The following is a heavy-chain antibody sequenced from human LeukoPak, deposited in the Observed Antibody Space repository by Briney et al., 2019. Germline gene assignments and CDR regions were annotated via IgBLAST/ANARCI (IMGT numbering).Heavy chain of an antibody. J-gene: IGHJ1*01. V-gene: IGHV3-33*06. CDR2: IWYDGGNK. Sequence: GGSLRLSCAASGFTFSSYGMHWVRQAPGKGLEWVAVIWYDGGNKYYADSVKGRFTISRDNSKNTLYLQMNSLRAEDTAVYYCAKDPYYYDSSGYYVGETQGFQHWGQGTLVTVSS. CDR3: AKDPYYYDSSGYYVGETQGFQH. CDR1: GFTFSSYG. D-gene: IGHD3-22*01.